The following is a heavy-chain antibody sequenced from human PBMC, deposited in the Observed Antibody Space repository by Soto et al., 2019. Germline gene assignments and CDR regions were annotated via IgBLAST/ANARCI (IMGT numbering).Heavy chain of an antibody. CDR3: TRTPEY. CDR2: LNSISNSV. Sequence: LRLSCVASGFTFSTYTMTWVRQAPGKVLEWVASLNSISNSVYYVDSVRGRFTISRDNSKNSMFLQLKSLRPEDTGFYYCTRTPEYWGPGTMVTVSS. J-gene: IGHJ4*02. CDR1: GFTFSTYT. V-gene: IGHV3-21*01.